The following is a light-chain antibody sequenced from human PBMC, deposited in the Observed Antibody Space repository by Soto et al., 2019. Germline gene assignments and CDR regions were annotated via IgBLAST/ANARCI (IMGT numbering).Light chain of an antibody. J-gene: IGLJ2*01. CDR2: RNN. CDR1: SSNIGSNY. Sequence: QSVLTQPPSASGTPGQRVTISCSGSSSNIGSNYVYWYQQLPGTAPKLLIYRNNQRPSGVPDRFSGSKSGTSASLAIRGLRSEDEADYYCSAWDDSLVFGGGTKLTVL. V-gene: IGLV1-47*01. CDR3: SAWDDSLV.